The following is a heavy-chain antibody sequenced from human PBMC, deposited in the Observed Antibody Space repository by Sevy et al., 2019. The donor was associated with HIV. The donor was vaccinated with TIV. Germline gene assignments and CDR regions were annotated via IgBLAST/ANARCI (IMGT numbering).Heavy chain of an antibody. Sequence: GGSLRLSCAASGFSFSDDAMTWVRQAPGKGLEWVSSVSSSSIYRYYADSVKGRFNISRDNAKKSLYLEMINLRAEDTAVYYCARGDADYFLGVLYXWGQGTLVTVSS. J-gene: IGHJ4*02. CDR1: GFSFSDDA. CDR2: VSSSSIYR. D-gene: IGHD3-3*01. V-gene: IGHV3-21*01. CDR3: ARGDADYFLGVLYX.